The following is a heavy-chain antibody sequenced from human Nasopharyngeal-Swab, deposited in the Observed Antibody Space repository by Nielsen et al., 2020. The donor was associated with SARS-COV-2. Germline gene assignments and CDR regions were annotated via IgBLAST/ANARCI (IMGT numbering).Heavy chain of an antibody. Sequence: ASAKVSCNASGYTFAAYPINWVRQAPGQGLEWMGWINTITGNPTYAQAFTGRFVFSFDTSVRTTYLEISDLKAEDTAVYYCAREYQLLTHQYGMDVWGQGTTVVVSS. V-gene: IGHV7-4-1*02. CDR3: AREYQLLTHQYGMDV. J-gene: IGHJ6*02. CDR1: GYTFAAYP. CDR2: INTITGNP. D-gene: IGHD2-21*01.